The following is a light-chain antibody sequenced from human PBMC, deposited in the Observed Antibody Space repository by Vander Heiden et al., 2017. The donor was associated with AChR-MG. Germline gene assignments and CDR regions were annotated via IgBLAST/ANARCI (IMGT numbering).Light chain of an antibody. CDR1: QSVSSY. CDR3: QQRSNWLT. J-gene: IGKJ4*01. Sequence: EIVLTQSPATLSLSPGERATLSCRASQSVSSYLAWYQQKPGQAPRLIIYDASNRATGIPARFSGSGYGTDFTLTISSLEHEDFAAYYWQQRSNWLTFGGGTKVEIK. CDR2: DAS. V-gene: IGKV3-11*01.